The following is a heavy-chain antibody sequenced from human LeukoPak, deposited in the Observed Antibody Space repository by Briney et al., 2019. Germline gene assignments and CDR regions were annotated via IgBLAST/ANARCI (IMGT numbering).Heavy chain of an antibody. J-gene: IGHJ4*02. CDR1: GYTFTSYG. CDR3: ARVTMVRGVIITSY. V-gene: IGHV1-18*01. Sequence: ASVKFSCKASGYTFTSYGISWVRQAPGQGLEWMGWISAYNGNTNYAQKLQGRVTMTTDTSTSTAYMELRSLRSDDTAVYYCARVTMVRGVIITSYWGQGTLVAVSS. D-gene: IGHD3-10*01. CDR2: ISAYNGNT.